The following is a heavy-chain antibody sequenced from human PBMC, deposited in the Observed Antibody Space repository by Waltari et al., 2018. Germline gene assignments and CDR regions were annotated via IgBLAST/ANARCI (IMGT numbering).Heavy chain of an antibody. D-gene: IGHD3-10*01. J-gene: IGHJ3*02. V-gene: IGHV4-30-4*08. CDR1: GGSISSGDYY. CDR3: ARDRSMVRGSGAFDI. CDR2: IYYSGST. Sequence: QVQLQESGPGLVKPSQTLSLTCTVSGGSISSGDYYWSWIRQPPGKCLEWIGYIYYSGSTYYNPSLKSRVTISVDTSKNQFSLKLSSVTAADTAVYYCARDRSMVRGSGAFDIWGQGTMVTVSS.